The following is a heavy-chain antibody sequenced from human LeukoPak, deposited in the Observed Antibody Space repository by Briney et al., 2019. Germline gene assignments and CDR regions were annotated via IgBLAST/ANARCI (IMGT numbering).Heavy chain of an antibody. CDR1: GFTFSSYG. J-gene: IGHJ4*02. Sequence: PGGSLRLPCAASGFTFSSYGMHWVRQAPGKGLEWVAVIWYDGSNKYYADSVKGRFTISRDNSKNTLYLQMNSLRVEDTAVYYCAIDPNWGTHSWGQGVLVTVSS. CDR2: IWYDGSNK. D-gene: IGHD7-27*01. CDR3: AIDPNWGTHS. V-gene: IGHV3-33*01.